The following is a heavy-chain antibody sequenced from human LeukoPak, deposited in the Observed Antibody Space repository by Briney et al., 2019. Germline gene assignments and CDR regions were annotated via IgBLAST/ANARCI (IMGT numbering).Heavy chain of an antibody. J-gene: IGHJ6*02. V-gene: IGHV4-34*01. CDR1: GGSFSVYY. CDR2: INHSGST. CDR3: ARRSVVTMLQYGMDV. D-gene: IGHD4-23*01. Sequence: SETLSLTCAVSGGSFSVYYWSWIRQPPGKGLEWIGEINHSGSTNYNPSLKSRVTISVDTSKNQFSLKLSSVTAADTAVYYCARRSVVTMLQYGMDVWGQGTTVTVSS.